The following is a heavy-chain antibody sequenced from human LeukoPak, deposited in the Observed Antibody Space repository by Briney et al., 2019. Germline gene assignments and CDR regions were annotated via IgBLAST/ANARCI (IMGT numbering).Heavy chain of an antibody. Sequence: GGSLRLSCAASGFTFSSYAMSWVRQAPRKGLEWVSAISGSGGSTYYADSVKGRFTISRDNSKNTLYLQMNSLRAEDMDVYSSAEGRYDDCSCYFYYWGQGTLVTVSS. CDR3: AEGRYDDCSCYFYY. CDR2: ISGSGGST. J-gene: IGHJ4*02. CDR1: GFTFSSYA. V-gene: IGHV3-23*01. D-gene: IGHD3-22*01.